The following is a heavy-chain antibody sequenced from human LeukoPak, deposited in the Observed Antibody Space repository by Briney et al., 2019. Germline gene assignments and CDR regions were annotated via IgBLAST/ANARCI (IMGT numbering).Heavy chain of an antibody. D-gene: IGHD3-9*01. CDR1: GFTFSSYW. V-gene: IGHV3-7*03. CDR3: ARDRAYDILTGAQPPR. Sequence: GGSLRPSCAASGFTFSSYWMSWVRQAPGKGLEWVANIKQDGSEKYYVDSVKGRFTISRDNAKNSLYLQMNSLRAEDTAVYYCARDRAYDILTGAQPPRWGQGTLVTVSS. CDR2: IKQDGSEK. J-gene: IGHJ4*02.